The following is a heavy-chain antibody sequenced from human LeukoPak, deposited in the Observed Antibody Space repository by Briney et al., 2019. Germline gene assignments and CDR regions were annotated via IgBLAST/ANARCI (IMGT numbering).Heavy chain of an antibody. CDR3: ARDLPFDL. CDR2: IKQNGGEI. J-gene: IGHJ4*02. Sequence: GGSLRLSCAASGFIVNTNYMNWVRQAPGEAPVWVANIKQNGGEIHYLDSVKGRFTISRDDAKNSLYLQMNSLRVEDTARYFCARDLPFDLWGQGTLVTVSS. CDR1: GFIVNTNY. V-gene: IGHV3-7*03.